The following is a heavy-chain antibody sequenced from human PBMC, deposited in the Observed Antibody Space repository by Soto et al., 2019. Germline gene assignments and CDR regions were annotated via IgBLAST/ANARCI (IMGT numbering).Heavy chain of an antibody. CDR2: IFSNDEK. Sequence: QVTLKESGPVLVKPTETLTLTCTVSGFSLSNARMGVSWIRQPPGKALEWLAHIFSNDEKSYSTSLKSRLTIFKDTSKSQVVLTMTNMDPVDTATYYCARIQAAAAGPRGVDYWGQGTLVTVSS. J-gene: IGHJ4*02. V-gene: IGHV2-26*01. CDR1: GFSLSNARMG. CDR3: ARIQAAAAGPRGVDY. D-gene: IGHD6-13*01.